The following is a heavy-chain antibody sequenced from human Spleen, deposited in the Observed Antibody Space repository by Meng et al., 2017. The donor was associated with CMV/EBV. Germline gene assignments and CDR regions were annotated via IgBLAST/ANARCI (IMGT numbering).Heavy chain of an antibody. J-gene: IGHJ4*02. Sequence: SGPTLVKPTETLTLTCTVSGFSLSNARMGVSWIRQPPGKALEWLAHIFSNDEKSYSTSLKSRLTISKDTSKSQVVLTMTNMDPVDTATYYCARITIFGVMGYWGQGTLVTVSS. V-gene: IGHV2-26*01. D-gene: IGHD3-3*01. CDR1: GFSLSNARMG. CDR3: ARITIFGVMGY. CDR2: IFSNDEK.